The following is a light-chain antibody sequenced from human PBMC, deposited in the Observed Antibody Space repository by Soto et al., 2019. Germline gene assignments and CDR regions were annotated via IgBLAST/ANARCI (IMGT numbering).Light chain of an antibody. CDR2: KAS. CDR1: QSMSSW. CDR3: QQYQSYSH. J-gene: IGKJ1*01. Sequence: DIRMTQSPSTLSASVEDKVTITCRASQSMSSWLAWYQQKPGKAPKLLIYKASILESGVPSRFSGSGSGTEFTLTISSLQPDDFATYYCQQYQSYSHFGQGTKVEIK. V-gene: IGKV1-5*03.